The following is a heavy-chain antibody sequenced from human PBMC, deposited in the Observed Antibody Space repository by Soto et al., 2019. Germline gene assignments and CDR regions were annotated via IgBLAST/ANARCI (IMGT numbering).Heavy chain of an antibody. CDR3: AVAMDV. V-gene: IGHV3-48*03. CDR2: ISSSGRTI. J-gene: IGHJ6*02. Sequence: EVPLVESGGDLVQPGVSLRLSCAASGFTFSSYEMNWVRQAPRKGLEWVSYISSSGRTIFYADSLMSRFTISRDNAKKSRSLQMNSLRGEDMIVYYCAVAMDVWGQGTTVSVSS. CDR1: GFTFSSYE.